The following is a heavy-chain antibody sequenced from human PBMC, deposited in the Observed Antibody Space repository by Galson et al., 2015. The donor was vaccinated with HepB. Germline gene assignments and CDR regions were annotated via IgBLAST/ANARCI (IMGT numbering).Heavy chain of an antibody. J-gene: IGHJ4*02. Sequence: SLRLSCAASGFTFRSFAMHWVRQAPGKGPEFVSGIGISESRTPYTDSVKGRFSISRDNTKNTLYLQMSSLRLEDTAVYYCVRWTSQHSGYDEWGQGTQVTVSS. CDR3: VRWTSQHSGYDE. CDR2: IGISESRT. D-gene: IGHD5-12*01. V-gene: IGHV3-64D*06. CDR1: GFTFRSFA.